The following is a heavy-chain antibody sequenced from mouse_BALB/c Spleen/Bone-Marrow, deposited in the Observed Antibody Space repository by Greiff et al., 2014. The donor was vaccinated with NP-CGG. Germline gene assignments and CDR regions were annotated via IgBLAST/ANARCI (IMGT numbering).Heavy chain of an antibody. V-gene: IGHV14-3*02. CDR2: IDPANGNT. CDR1: GFNIKDTY. D-gene: IGHD2-14*01. CDR3: AQGYDWAMDY. Sequence: EVQLQQSGAELVKPWASVKLSCTASGFNIKDTYIHWVKQRPEQGLEWIGRIDPANGNTKYDPKFQGKATITTDTSSNTAYLQLSSLTSEDTAVYYCAQGYDWAMDYWGQGTSVTVSS. J-gene: IGHJ4*01.